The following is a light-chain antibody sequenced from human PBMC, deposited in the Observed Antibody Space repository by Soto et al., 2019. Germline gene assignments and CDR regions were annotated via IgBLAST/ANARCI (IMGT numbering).Light chain of an antibody. Sequence: QSALTQPPSASGSPGQSVTISCTGTSSDVGGYNYVSWYQQHPGKAPKLMIYEVSKRPSGVPDRFSGSKSGNTASLTVSGLQAEDEADYDGSSYAGCNNRGFFYVFGTGTKVTVL. CDR2: EVS. J-gene: IGLJ1*01. V-gene: IGLV2-8*01. CDR1: SSDVGGYNY. CDR3: SSYAGCNNRGFFYV.